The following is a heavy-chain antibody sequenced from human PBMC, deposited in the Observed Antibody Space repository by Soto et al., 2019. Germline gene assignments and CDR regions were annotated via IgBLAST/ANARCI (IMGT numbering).Heavy chain of an antibody. CDR3: ARLRLYYYDSSGYYIASGMDV. CDR1: GGSISSSSYY. V-gene: IGHV4-39*01. Sequence: PEETLSLTCTVSGGSISSSSYYWGWIRQPPGKGLEWIGSIYYSGSTYYNPSLKSRVTISVDTSMNQFSLKLSSVTAADTAVYYCARLRLYYYDSSGYYIASGMDVWGQGTTVTVSS. CDR2: IYYSGST. D-gene: IGHD3-22*01. J-gene: IGHJ6*02.